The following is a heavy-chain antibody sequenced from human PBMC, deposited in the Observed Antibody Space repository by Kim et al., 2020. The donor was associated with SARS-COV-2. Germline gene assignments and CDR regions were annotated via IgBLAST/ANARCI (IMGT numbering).Heavy chain of an antibody. D-gene: IGHD2-15*01. J-gene: IGHJ5*02. CDR2: IYHSGST. CDR3: ARVGGWEVVVVVAATRGWFDP. V-gene: IGHV4-4*02. CDR1: GGSISSSNW. Sequence: SETLSLTCAVSGGSISSSNWWSWVRQPPGKGLEWIGEIYHSGSTNYNPSLKSRVTISVDKSKNQFSLKLSSVTAADTAVYYCARVGGWEVVVVVAATRGWFDPWGQGTLVTVSS.